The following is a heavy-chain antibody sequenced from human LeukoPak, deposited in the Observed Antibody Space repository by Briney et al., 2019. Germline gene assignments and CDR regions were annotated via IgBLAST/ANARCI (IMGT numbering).Heavy chain of an antibody. CDR3: TRERRGSYYAFES. CDR2: VMSGRGST. D-gene: IGHD3-16*01. V-gene: IGHV3-11*05. Sequence: GGSLRLSCAVSGFSVSDYSISWIRQSPGKGPEWISYVMSGRGSTNYADSVRGRFTISRDNAKNSVALQLDGLRADDTAVYFCTRERRGSYYAFESWGQGTLVTVSS. CDR1: GFSVSDYS. J-gene: IGHJ4*02.